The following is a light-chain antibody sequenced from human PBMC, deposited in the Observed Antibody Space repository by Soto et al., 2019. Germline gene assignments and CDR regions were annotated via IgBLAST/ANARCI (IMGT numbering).Light chain of an antibody. Sequence: QSVLTQPPAVCGAPGHRATISCTGSIANSGAAYNVDWYHHLSGTAPKLFIYGKNNRPSACPARFSGSKSGTSSSLPIAGPQAEDEGDYLCQSYDSSLSGDVFGSGTKVTV. V-gene: IGLV1-40*01. J-gene: IGLJ1*01. CDR2: GKN. CDR1: IANSGAAYN. CDR3: QSYDSSLSGDV.